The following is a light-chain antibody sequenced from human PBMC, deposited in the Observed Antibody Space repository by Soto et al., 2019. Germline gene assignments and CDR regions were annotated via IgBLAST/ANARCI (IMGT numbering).Light chain of an antibody. Sequence: QSVLTQPPSTSGTPGQRVTISCSGSSSNIGSNSVYWYQQLPGTAPKLLIYRNNQRPAGVPDRFSGSKSGTSASLAISGLRSEDEADYYCSAWDDSLSGPVFGGGTQLTV. CDR3: SAWDDSLSGPV. V-gene: IGLV1-47*01. CDR1: SSNIGSNS. CDR2: RNN. J-gene: IGLJ7*01.